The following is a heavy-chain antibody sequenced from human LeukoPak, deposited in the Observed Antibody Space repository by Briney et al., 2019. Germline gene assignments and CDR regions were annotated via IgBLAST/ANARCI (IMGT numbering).Heavy chain of an antibody. CDR3: AEDSSAYYYARGFDY. CDR1: GVTFSSSA. D-gene: IGHD3-22*01. Sequence: GGSLRLSCTASGVTFSSSAMSWVRQPPGKGLEWVSAISGSGGSTYYADSVKGRFTISRDNSKNTLFLQMNSLRADDTAVYYCAEDSSAYYYARGFDYWGQGILVTVSS. J-gene: IGHJ4*02. CDR2: ISGSGGST. V-gene: IGHV3-23*01.